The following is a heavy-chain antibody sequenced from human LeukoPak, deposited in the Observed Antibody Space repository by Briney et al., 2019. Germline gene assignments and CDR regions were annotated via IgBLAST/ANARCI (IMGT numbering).Heavy chain of an antibody. CDR2: IDSAGDT. CDR1: GFTFSSYA. D-gene: IGHD4-17*01. J-gene: IGHJ2*01. Sequence: GGSLRLSCAASGFTFSSYAMSWVRQAPGKGLEWVSAIDSAGDTYYAGSVKGRFIISRENAKNSLFLQMTSLRVGDTAVYYCAWRANGDYGRWYYDLWGRGTLVSVSS. CDR3: AWRANGDYGRWYYDL. V-gene: IGHV3-13*01.